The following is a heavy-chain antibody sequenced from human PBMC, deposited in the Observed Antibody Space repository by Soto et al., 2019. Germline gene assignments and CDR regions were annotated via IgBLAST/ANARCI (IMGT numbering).Heavy chain of an antibody. Sequence: GESLKISCKGSGYSFTSYWISWVRQMPGKGLEWMGRIDPSDSYTNYSPSFQGHVTISADKSISTAYLQWSSLKASDTAMYYCARRMGIAVAVDPYYYHYGMAVWGQGTTVTVSS. J-gene: IGHJ6*02. D-gene: IGHD6-19*01. CDR3: ARRMGIAVAVDPYYYHYGMAV. CDR1: GYSFTSYW. CDR2: IDPSDSYT. V-gene: IGHV5-10-1*01.